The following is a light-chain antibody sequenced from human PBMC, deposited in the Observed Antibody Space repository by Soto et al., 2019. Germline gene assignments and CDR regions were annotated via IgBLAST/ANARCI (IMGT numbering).Light chain of an antibody. CDR2: AAS. J-gene: IGKJ3*01. CDR3: QQSYSTPRT. Sequence: DIQMTQSPSSLSASVGDRVTITCRASQSISNYLNWYQQKLGKAPKLLIYAASSLQSGVPSRFSGSGSGTDFTLTISSLQPEDFVTYYCQQSYSTPRTFGPGTKVDIK. V-gene: IGKV1-39*01. CDR1: QSISNY.